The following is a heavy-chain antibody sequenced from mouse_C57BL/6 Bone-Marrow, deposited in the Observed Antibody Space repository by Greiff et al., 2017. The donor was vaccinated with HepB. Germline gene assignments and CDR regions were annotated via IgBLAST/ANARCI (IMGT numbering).Heavy chain of an antibody. V-gene: IGHV5-12*01. J-gene: IGHJ1*03. CDR3: ARLSLLDWYFDV. CDR1: GFTFSDYY. Sequence: EVQVVESGGGLVQPGGSLKLSCAASGFTFSDYYMYWVRQTPEKRLEWVAYISNGGGSTYYPDTVKGRFTISRDNAKNTLYLQMSRLKSEDTAMYYCARLSLLDWYFDVWGTGTTVTVSS. CDR2: ISNGGGST. D-gene: IGHD1-2*01.